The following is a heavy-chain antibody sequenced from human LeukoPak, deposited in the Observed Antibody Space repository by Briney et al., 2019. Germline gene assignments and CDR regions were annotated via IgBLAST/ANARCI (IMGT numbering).Heavy chain of an antibody. CDR2: MYYSGST. V-gene: IGHV4-59*04. D-gene: IGHD1-26*01. CDR3: CVVGATFAPDY. CDR1: GGSISSYY. Sequence: SETLSLTCTVSGGSISSYYWSWIRQPPGKGLEWIGYMYYSGSTYYNPSLKSRVTISVDTSKNHFSLKVTSVTAADTAVYYCCVVGATFAPDYWGQGTLVTVSS. J-gene: IGHJ4*02.